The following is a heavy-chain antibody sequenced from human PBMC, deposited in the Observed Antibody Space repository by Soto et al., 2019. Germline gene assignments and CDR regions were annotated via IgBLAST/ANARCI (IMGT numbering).Heavy chain of an antibody. CDR2: ISYDGSHK. J-gene: IGHJ4*02. V-gene: IGHV3-30*03. Sequence: QVQLVESGGGVVQPGRSLRLSCAASGFIFSSHGMHWVRQAPGKGLEWVSVISYDGSHKYYADSVKGRFTISRDNSKNTLFLQMNSLRVEDTAVYYRCRNRITMVRADGHYCEYWGQGTLVTVSS. CDR3: CRNRITMVRADGHYCEY. CDR1: GFIFSSHG. D-gene: IGHD3-10*01.